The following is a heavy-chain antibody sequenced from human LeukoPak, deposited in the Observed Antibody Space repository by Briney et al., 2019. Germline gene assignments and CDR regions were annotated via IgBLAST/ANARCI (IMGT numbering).Heavy chain of an antibody. CDR1: GNSW. J-gene: IGHJ4*02. V-gene: IGHV3-74*01. D-gene: IGHD2-2*01. CDR3: VSFYETY. Sequence: GGSLRLSCAASGNSWMHWVRQAPGKGLVWVSHVNSDGSWTTYADSVKGRFTISKDNAKNTVYLQMNNLRAEDTAVYYCVSFYETYWGRGTLVTVSS. CDR2: VNSDGSWT.